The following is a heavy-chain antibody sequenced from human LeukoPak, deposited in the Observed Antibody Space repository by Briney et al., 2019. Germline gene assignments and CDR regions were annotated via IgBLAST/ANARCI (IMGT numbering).Heavy chain of an antibody. D-gene: IGHD6-19*01. CDR3: PRHVLAGRSPFDS. Sequence: GASVKVSCKTSGNTFTTYYMHWVRQAPGQGLEWMGIISPSGDSTTYAQKFQGRISMTRDTSTRTVYMELSSLRSEDTAVYYCPRHVLAGRSPFDSWGQGTLVTVSS. V-gene: IGHV1-46*01. CDR2: ISPSGDST. J-gene: IGHJ4*02. CDR1: GNTFTTYY.